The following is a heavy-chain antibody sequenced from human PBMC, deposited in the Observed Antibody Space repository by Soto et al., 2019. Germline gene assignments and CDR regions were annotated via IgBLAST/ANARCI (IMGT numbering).Heavy chain of an antibody. CDR3: ARDGDSSSWPNTENYYHYSMDV. Sequence: QVQLVESGGGVVQPGRSLRLSCAASGFTFSSYGMHWVRQAPGKGLEWVADIWYDGSNKYYADSVKGRFTISRDNSKNTLYLQMNRLRAEDTAVYYCARDGDSSSWPNTENYYHYSMDVWGKGTTVTAYS. J-gene: IGHJ6*03. D-gene: IGHD6-13*01. V-gene: IGHV3-33*01. CDR2: IWYDGSNK. CDR1: GFTFSSYG.